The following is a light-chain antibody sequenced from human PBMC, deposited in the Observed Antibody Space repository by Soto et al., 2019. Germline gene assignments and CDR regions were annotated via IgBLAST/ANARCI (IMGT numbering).Light chain of an antibody. Sequence: EIVLAQSPGTLSLSPGERAILSCRARQTISSNYLAWYQQKPGQATRLLIYGASSRATGIPDRFSGSGSGTDFTLTISRLEPEDFAVYFCQLYGTSPRTFGQGTKLEIK. CDR3: QLYGTSPRT. CDR2: GAS. CDR1: QTISSNY. J-gene: IGKJ2*01. V-gene: IGKV3-20*01.